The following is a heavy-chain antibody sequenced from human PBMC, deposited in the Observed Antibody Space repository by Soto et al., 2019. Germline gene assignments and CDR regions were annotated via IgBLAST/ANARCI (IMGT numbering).Heavy chain of an antibody. CDR3: AKDTRSSPPYYDSSGYYPDY. J-gene: IGHJ4*02. CDR2: ISYDGSNK. Sequence: GGALRLSCAASGFTGRSYGMHWVRQAPGKGLEWVAVISYDGSNKYYADSVKGRFTISRDNSKNTLYLQMNSLRAEDTAVYYCAKDTRSSPPYYDSSGYYPDYWGQGTLVTVSS. V-gene: IGHV3-30*18. D-gene: IGHD3-22*01. CDR1: GFTGRSYG.